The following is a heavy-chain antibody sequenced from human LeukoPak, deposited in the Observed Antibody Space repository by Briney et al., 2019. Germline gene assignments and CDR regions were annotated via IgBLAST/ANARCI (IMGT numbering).Heavy chain of an antibody. D-gene: IGHD2-2*01. CDR2: IFPRDSDT. CDR3: ARQAGVSAAIDY. CDR1: GFTFTNYW. Sequence: GESLNISCTGSGFTFTNYWIGWVRQMPGKGLEWMGIIFPRDSDTRYSPSFQGQVTTSADKSISTAYLQWSSLRASDSAMYYCARQAGVSAAIDYWGQGTLVTVSS. J-gene: IGHJ4*02. V-gene: IGHV5-51*01.